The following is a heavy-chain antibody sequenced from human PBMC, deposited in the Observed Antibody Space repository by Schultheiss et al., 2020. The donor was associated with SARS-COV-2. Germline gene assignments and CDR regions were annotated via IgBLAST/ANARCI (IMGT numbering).Heavy chain of an antibody. CDR1: GFTFSSYS. J-gene: IGHJ4*02. D-gene: IGHD1-26*01. V-gene: IGHV3-48*01. Sequence: GGSLRLSCAASGFTFSSYSMNWVRQAPGKGLEWVSHISNSGSTIYYADSVKGRFTISRDNSKNTLYLQMNSLRAEDTAVYYCARDYSGSYWDEKDYWGQGTLVTVSS. CDR2: ISNSGSTI. CDR3: ARDYSGSYWDEKDY.